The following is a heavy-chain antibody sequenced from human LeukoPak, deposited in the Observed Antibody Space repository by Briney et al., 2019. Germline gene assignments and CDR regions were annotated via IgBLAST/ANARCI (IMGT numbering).Heavy chain of an antibody. J-gene: IGHJ3*02. CDR3: ARPYSSGWNDAFDI. Sequence: SETLSLTCTVSGYSISSGYFWGWIRQPPGKGLEWIGSIYHSGSTYYNPSLKSRVTISVDTSKNQFSLKLSSVTAADTAVYYCARPYSSGWNDAFDIWGQGTMVPVSS. D-gene: IGHD6-19*01. V-gene: IGHV4-38-2*02. CDR2: IYHSGST. CDR1: GYSISSGYF.